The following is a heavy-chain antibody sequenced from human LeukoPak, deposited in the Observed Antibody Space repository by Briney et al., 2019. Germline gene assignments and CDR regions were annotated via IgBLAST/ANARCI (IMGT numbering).Heavy chain of an antibody. CDR2: IKKDGSEK. D-gene: IGHD3-16*01. Sequence: PGGSLRLSCAASGFTFTNYWMSWVRQVPGKGLEWVANIKKDGSEKYYVDSVKGRFTISRDNAKNSLYLQMNSLRVEDTAVYYCARDVKGGNFDYWGQGTLVTVSS. CDR3: ARDVKGGNFDY. CDR1: GFTFTNYW. V-gene: IGHV3-7*01. J-gene: IGHJ4*02.